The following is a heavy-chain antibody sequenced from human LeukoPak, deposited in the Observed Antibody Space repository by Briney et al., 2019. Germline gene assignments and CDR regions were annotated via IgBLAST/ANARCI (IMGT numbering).Heavy chain of an antibody. D-gene: IGHD6-19*01. Sequence: ASVKVSCKASGYTFTSYGISWVRQAPGQGPEWMGWISAYNGNTNYAQKLQGRVTMTTDTSTSTAYMELRSLRSDDTAVYYCARDQIGDSCGHYWGQGTLVTVSS. V-gene: IGHV1-18*04. CDR1: GYTFTSYG. CDR3: ARDQIGDSCGHY. J-gene: IGHJ4*02. CDR2: ISAYNGNT.